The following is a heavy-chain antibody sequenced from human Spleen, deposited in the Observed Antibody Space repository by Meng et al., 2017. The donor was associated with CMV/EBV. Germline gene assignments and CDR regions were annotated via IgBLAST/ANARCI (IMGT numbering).Heavy chain of an antibody. D-gene: IGHD2-2*01. CDR1: GFTFSSYG. J-gene: IGHJ6*02. Sequence: GESLKISCAASGFTFSSYGMHWVRQAPGKGLEWVAVIWYDGSNKYYADSVKGRFTISRDNSKNTLYLQMNSLRAEDTAVYYCAKDRRYCSSTSCFLYYYYGMDVWGQGTTVTVSS. CDR3: AKDRRYCSSTSCFLYYYYGMDV. CDR2: IWYDGSNK. V-gene: IGHV3-33*06.